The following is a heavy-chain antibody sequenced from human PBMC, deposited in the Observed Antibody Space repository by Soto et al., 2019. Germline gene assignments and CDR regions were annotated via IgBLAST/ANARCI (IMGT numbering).Heavy chain of an antibody. D-gene: IGHD3-3*01. J-gene: IGHJ1*01. CDR3: AAAPTPPRFLEWLTRAEYFHY. V-gene: IGHV3-15*04. Sequence: EVQLVESGGGFVKPGGSLRLSCAASGFSFSNAWMSWVRQAPGKGLEWVGRVESRSDGGSTDYAAPVQGRFTISRDDPKNMLYLQMNSLKAEDTAVYFCAAAPTPPRFLEWLTRAEYFHYWGLCTLVTVSS. CDR1: GFSFSNAW. CDR2: VESRSDGGST.